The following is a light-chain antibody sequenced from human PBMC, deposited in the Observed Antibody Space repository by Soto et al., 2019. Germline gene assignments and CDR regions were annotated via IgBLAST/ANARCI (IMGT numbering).Light chain of an antibody. CDR2: TTS. Sequence: DIPMTQSPSSLSASVGDRVTITCRASQSIRNDLNWYQQRPGKAPKLLMYTTSNLERGVPSRFSGSGSGTDFTLTINNLQPEDFGTYFCQQGFSRPRTFGLGTTVEVK. V-gene: IGKV1-39*01. CDR1: QSIRND. J-gene: IGKJ1*01. CDR3: QQGFSRPRT.